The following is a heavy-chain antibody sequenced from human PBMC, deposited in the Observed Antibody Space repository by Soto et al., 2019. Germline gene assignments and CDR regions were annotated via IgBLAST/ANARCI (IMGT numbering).Heavy chain of an antibody. D-gene: IGHD3-3*01. CDR2: ISSSGSYT. CDR3: ARTADVWRAAFDC. V-gene: IGHV3-11*06. CDR1: GFTLSDYY. Sequence: QVQLVESGGGLVKPGGSLRLSCSASGFTLSDYYMGWNRQAPGKGLEWVSYISSSGSYTNYAASLKGRVTVSRDNAKNSMYLQMTTLRDVGTALSYGARTADVWRAAFDCWGQGSLVTVSS. J-gene: IGHJ4*02.